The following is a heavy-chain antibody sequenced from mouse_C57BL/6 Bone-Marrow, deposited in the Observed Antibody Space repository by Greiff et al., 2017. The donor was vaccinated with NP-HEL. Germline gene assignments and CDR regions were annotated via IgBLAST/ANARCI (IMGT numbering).Heavy chain of an antibody. V-gene: IGHV1-63*01. CDR3: ARRGGPHFDY. CDR1: GYTFTNYW. CDR2: IYPGGGYT. J-gene: IGHJ2*01. Sequence: QVQLQQSGAELVRPGTSVTMSCKASGYTFTNYWIGWAKQRPGHGLEWIGDIYPGGGYTNYNEKFKGKATLTADKSSSTAYMQFSSLTSEDSAIYYCARRGGPHFDYWGQGTTLTVSS.